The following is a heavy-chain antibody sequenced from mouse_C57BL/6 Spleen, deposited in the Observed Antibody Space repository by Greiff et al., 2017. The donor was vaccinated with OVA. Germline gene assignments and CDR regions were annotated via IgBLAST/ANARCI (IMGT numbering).Heavy chain of an antibody. V-gene: IGHV1-53*01. CDR3: TRSYYCYGSSTGFAY. D-gene: IGHD1-1*01. J-gene: IGHJ3*01. Sequence: QVHVKQPGTELVKPGASVKLSCKASGYTFTSYWMHWVKQSPGQGLEWIGNINPSNGGTNYNEKFKSKATLTVDKSSSTAYMQLSSLTSEDSAVYYCTRSYYCYGSSTGFAYWGQGTLVTVSA. CDR1: GYTFTSYW. CDR2: INPSNGGT.